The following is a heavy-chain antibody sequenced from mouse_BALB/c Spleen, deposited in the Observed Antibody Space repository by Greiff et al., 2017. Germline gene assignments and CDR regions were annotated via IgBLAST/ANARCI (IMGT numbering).Heavy chain of an antibody. V-gene: IGHV5-12-2*01. J-gene: IGHJ4*01. Sequence: DVQLQESGGGLVQPGGSLKLSCAASGFTFSSYTMSWVRQTPEKRLEWVAYISNGGGSTYYPDTVKGRFTISSDNAKNTLYLQMSSLKSEDTAMYYCARRNGNYRYYAMDYWGQGTSVTVSS. D-gene: IGHD2-1*01. CDR3: ARRNGNYRYYAMDY. CDR1: GFTFSSYT. CDR2: ISNGGGST.